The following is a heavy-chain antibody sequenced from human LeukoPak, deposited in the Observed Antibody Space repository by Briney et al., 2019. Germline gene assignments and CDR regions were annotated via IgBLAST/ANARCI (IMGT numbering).Heavy chain of an antibody. D-gene: IGHD4-17*01. CDR3: TRTRGTTVTTGYYYYYGMDV. J-gene: IGHJ6*02. Sequence: GGSLRPSCAASGFTFSSYSMNWVRQAPGKGLEWVSSISSSSSYIYYADSAKGRFTISRDNAKDSLYLQMNSLRAEDTAVYYCTRTRGTTVTTGYYYYYGMDVWGQGTTVTVSS. CDR2: ISSSSSYI. V-gene: IGHV3-21*01. CDR1: GFTFSSYS.